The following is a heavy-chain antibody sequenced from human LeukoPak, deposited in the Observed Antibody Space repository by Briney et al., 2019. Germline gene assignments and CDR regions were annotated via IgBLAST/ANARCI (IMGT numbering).Heavy chain of an antibody. D-gene: IGHD6-13*01. CDR1: GFTFSSYG. Sequence: GGSLRLSCAASGFTFSSYGMHWVRQAPGKGLEWVAVISYDGSNKYYADSVKGRFTISRDNSKNTLYLQMNSLRAEDTAVYYCARDSSSWYGGVFDYWGQGTLVTVSS. CDR2: ISYDGSNK. J-gene: IGHJ4*02. V-gene: IGHV3-30*03. CDR3: ARDSSSWYGGVFDY.